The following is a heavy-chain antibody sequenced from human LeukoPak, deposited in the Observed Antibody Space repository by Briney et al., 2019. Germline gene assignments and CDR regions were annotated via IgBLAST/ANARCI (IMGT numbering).Heavy chain of an antibody. Sequence: SETLSLTCTVSGGSISSSSYYWGWIRQPPGKGLEWIGSIYYSGSTYYNPSLKSRVTMSVDTSKNQFSLKLSSVTAADTAVYYCARGDSGYDYGYYYYYMDVWGKGTTVTVSS. V-gene: IGHV4-39*01. CDR2: IYYSGST. D-gene: IGHD5-12*01. CDR3: ARGDSGYDYGYYYYYMDV. CDR1: GGSISSSSYY. J-gene: IGHJ6*03.